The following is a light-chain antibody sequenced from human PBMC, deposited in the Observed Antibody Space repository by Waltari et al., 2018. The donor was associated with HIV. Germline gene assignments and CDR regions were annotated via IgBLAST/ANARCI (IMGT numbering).Light chain of an antibody. J-gene: IGLJ2*01. V-gene: IGLV2-8*01. CDR1: SHDIGTYHF. CDR3: VSYTEKDTFLL. CDR2: DFT. Sequence: QSALTQPPSSSRSPGQSVAISCTGSSHDIGTYHFVSCYQHNPGTAPKRLIYDFTRRPPGSPYRFFGTRSGYTASLTVSDLQVEDEADYYCVSYTEKDTFLLFGGGTKLAV.